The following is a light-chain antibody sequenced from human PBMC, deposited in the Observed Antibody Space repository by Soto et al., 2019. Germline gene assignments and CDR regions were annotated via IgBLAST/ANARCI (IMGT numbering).Light chain of an antibody. V-gene: IGKV3-15*01. CDR2: GAS. CDR1: QSVSIN. Sequence: EIEMTQSPATLSVSPGERATLSRRASQSVSINLAWYQKKPGQAPRLLMYGASTRATGIPARFSGSGSGTEFTLTISSLQSEDFAVYYCQQYNNWPPQWTFGQGTKVDIK. J-gene: IGKJ1*01. CDR3: QQYNNWPPQWT.